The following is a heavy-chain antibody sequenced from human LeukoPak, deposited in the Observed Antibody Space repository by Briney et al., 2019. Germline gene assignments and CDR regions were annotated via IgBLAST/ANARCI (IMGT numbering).Heavy chain of an antibody. CDR3: TNFNERDAFDI. Sequence: GGSLRLSCAASGIAFSKDWMNWVRQAPGKGLEWVGRIKSKTDGGTTDYAAPVKGRCTISRDDSKNTLYLQMDSRKTEDTAVYYCTNFNERDAFDIWGQGTMVTVSS. V-gene: IGHV3-15*01. J-gene: IGHJ3*02. CDR1: GIAFSKDW. CDR2: IKSKTDGGTT.